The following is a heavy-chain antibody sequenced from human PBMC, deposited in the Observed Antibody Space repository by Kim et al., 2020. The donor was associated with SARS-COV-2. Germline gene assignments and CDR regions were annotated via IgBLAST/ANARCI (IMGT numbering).Heavy chain of an antibody. V-gene: IGHV4-34*01. D-gene: IGHD6-25*01. Sequence: YTPSLESRVTISLDTSTNQFSLGLSSVTAADTGVYYCANVVAAACGFDPWGQGTLVTVSS. J-gene: IGHJ5*02. CDR3: ANVVAAACGFDP.